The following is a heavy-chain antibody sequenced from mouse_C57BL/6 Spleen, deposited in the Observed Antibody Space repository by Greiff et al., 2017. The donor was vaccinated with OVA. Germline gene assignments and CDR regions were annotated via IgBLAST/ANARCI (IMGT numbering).Heavy chain of an antibody. CDR2: IFPGSGST. CDR1: GYTFTDNY. J-gene: IGHJ1*03. D-gene: IGHD3-1*01. Sequence: QVQLQQSGPELVKPGASVKISCKASGYTFTDNYINWVNQRPGQGLEWIGWIFPGSGSTYYNEKVKGKVTLTVEKSSSTAYMLLSSLTSEDSAVYVCARSDPSGSWYFDVWGTGTTVTVSS. V-gene: IGHV1-75*01. CDR3: ARSDPSGSWYFDV.